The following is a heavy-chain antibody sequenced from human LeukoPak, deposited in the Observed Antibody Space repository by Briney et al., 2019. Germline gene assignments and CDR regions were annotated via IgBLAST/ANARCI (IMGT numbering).Heavy chain of an antibody. CDR1: GFTFSSYW. D-gene: IGHD3-16*01. J-gene: IGHJ4*02. CDR3: ARDGRGGHLDY. V-gene: IGHV3-7*01. CDR2: IKHDGSEK. Sequence: GGSLRLSCVASGFTFSSYWMSWVRQAPGKGLEWVTNIKHDGSEKYYVDSVKGRFTISRDNAKNSLYLQMNSLRAEDTAVYYCARDGRGGHLDYWGQGTLVTVSS.